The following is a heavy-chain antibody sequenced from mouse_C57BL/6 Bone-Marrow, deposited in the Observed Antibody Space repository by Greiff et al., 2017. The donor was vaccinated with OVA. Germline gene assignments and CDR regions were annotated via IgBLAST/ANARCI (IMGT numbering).Heavy chain of an antibody. J-gene: IGHJ1*03. D-gene: IGHD1-1*01. V-gene: IGHV1-81*01. CDR1: GYTFTSYG. Sequence: QVHVKQSGAELARPGASVKLSCKASGYTFTSYGISWVKQRTGQGLEWIGEIYPRSGNTYYNEKFKGKATLTADKSSSTAYMELRSLTSEDSAVYFCARTITTVVATRYFDVWGTGTTVTVSS. CDR3: ARTITTVVATRYFDV. CDR2: IYPRSGNT.